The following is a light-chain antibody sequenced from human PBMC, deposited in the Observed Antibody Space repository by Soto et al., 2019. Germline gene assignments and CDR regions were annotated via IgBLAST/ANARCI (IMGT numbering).Light chain of an antibody. CDR1: QSVSRN. CDR2: GAS. V-gene: IGKV3-15*01. CDR3: QQYNNYVT. J-gene: IGKJ5*01. Sequence: EIVMTQSPATQSVSPGERATLSCRASQSVSRNLAWYQHKPGQTPRLLIFGASTRATGIPARFSGSGSGTEFTLTISSLQSEDFAVYYCQQYNNYVTFGQGTRLEIK.